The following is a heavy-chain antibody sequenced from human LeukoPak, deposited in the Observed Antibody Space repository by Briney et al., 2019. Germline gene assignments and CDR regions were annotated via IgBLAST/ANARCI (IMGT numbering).Heavy chain of an antibody. V-gene: IGHV3-33*01. D-gene: IGHD6-19*01. J-gene: IGHJ4*02. CDR3: ARGTTYSSGWYYFDY. CDR2: IWYDGSNK. CDR1: GFTFSSYG. Sequence: GGSLRLSCAASGFTFSSYGMYWVHQAPGKGLEWVAVIWYDGSNKYYADSVKGRFTISRDNSKNTLYLQMNSLRAEDTAVYYCARGTTYSSGWYYFDYWGQGTLVTVSS.